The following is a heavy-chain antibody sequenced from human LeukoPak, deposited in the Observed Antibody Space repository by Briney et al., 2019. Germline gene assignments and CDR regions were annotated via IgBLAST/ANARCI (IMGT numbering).Heavy chain of an antibody. CDR3: ASPRELHYYFYYMGV. Sequence: GGSLRLSCAASEFTVRSYEMNWVRQAPGKGLVWVSRINSDGSITTYADSVKGRFTISRDNAKNTLYLQMNSLRAEDTAVYYCASPRELHYYFYYMGVWGKGTTVTVSS. CDR2: INSDGSIT. D-gene: IGHD1-7*01. J-gene: IGHJ6*03. V-gene: IGHV3-74*01. CDR1: EFTVRSYE.